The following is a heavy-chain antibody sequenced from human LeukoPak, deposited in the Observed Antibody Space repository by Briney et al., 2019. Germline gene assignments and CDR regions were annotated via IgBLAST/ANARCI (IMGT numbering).Heavy chain of an antibody. J-gene: IGHJ6*02. CDR2: ISGGGGSA. D-gene: IGHD1-26*01. Sequence: GGSLRLSCAASGFTFSSYAMTWVRQAPGKGLEWVSAISGGGGSAYYADSVKGRFTISRDSSMNTLYLQMNSLTAGDTAVYYCAKAVGAARGYYYSGMDVWGRGTTVTVSS. CDR3: AKAVGAARGYYYSGMDV. V-gene: IGHV3-23*01. CDR1: GFTFSSYA.